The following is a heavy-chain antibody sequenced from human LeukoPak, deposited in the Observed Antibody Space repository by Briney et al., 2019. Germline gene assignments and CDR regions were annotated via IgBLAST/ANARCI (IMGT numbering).Heavy chain of an antibody. J-gene: IGHJ4*02. Sequence: AGGPLRLSCAASGFTFSNYWMSWVRQAAGKGLEWVANIKQDGSEIYYVDSVKGRFTISRDNAKNSLYLQMNSLRAEDTAVYYCARGPYYYDSSGYWHYFDYWGQGTLVTVSS. CDR3: ARGPYYYDSSGYWHYFDY. CDR1: GFTFSNYW. V-gene: IGHV3-7*01. D-gene: IGHD3-22*01. CDR2: IKQDGSEI.